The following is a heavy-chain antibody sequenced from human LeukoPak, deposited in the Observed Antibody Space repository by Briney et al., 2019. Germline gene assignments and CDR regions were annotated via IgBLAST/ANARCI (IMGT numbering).Heavy chain of an antibody. Sequence: PSETLSLTCSVYGGYFSGYYWSWIRQPPGKGLEWIGEINHSGSTNYNPALKSRVTISVDTSKNQCSLKLSSVTAADTAVYYCARVSRWTDYWGQGTLVTVSS. CDR2: INHSGST. V-gene: IGHV4-34*01. J-gene: IGHJ4*02. CDR1: GGYFSGYY. D-gene: IGHD4-23*01. CDR3: ARVSRWTDY.